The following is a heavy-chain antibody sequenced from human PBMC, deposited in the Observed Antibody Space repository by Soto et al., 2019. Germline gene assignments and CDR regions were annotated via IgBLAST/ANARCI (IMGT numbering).Heavy chain of an antibody. J-gene: IGHJ4*02. Sequence: SGGSLRLSCAASGFTFSSYSMNWVRQAPGKGLEWVSYISSSSSTIYYADSVKGRFTISRDNAKNSLYLQMNSLRAEDTAVYYCAREFDSSSWYVYGYWGQGTLVTVSS. CDR3: AREFDSSSWYVYGY. CDR2: ISSSSSTI. D-gene: IGHD6-13*01. V-gene: IGHV3-48*01. CDR1: GFTFSSYS.